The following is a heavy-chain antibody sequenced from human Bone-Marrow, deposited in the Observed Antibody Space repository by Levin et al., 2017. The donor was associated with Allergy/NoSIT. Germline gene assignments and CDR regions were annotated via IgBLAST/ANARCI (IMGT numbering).Heavy chain of an antibody. Sequence: ASVKVSCKASGGTFSSYAISWVRQAPGQGLEWMGGIIPIFGTANYAQKFQGRVTITADKSTSTAYMELSSLRSEDTAVYYCARILHCGGDCYQRDAFDIWGQGTMVTVSS. CDR2: IIPIFGTA. J-gene: IGHJ3*02. V-gene: IGHV1-69*06. D-gene: IGHD2-21*01. CDR3: ARILHCGGDCYQRDAFDI. CDR1: GGTFSSYA.